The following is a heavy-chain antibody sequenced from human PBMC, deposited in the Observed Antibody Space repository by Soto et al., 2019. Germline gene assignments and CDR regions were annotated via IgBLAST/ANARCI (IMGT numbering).Heavy chain of an antibody. CDR3: ARCNTAMVTGTYYYYCYGMDV. D-gene: IGHD5-18*01. CDR2: TYYRSKWYN. V-gene: IGHV6-1*01. Sequence: SQTLSLTCAISGDSVSSNSAAWNWIRQSPSRGLEWLGRTYYRSKWYNDYAVSVKSRITINPDTSKNQFSLQLNSVTPEDTAVYYCARCNTAMVTGTYYYYCYGMDVWGQGTTVTVSS. J-gene: IGHJ6*02. CDR1: GDSVSSNSAA.